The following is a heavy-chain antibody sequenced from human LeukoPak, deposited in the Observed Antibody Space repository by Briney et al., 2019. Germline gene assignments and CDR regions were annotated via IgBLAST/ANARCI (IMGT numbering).Heavy chain of an antibody. D-gene: IGHD3-10*01. V-gene: IGHV4-39*01. CDR1: GGSISSSSYY. CDR2: IYYSGST. J-gene: IGHJ4*02. Sequence: PSETLSLTCTVSGGSISSSSYYWGWIRQPPGKGLEWIGSIYYSGSTYYNPSLKSRVTISVDTSKNQFSLRLGSVTAADTAVYYCVRRVYGSRNYLWDRPFDYWGQGTLITVSS. CDR3: VRRVYGSRNYLWDRPFDY.